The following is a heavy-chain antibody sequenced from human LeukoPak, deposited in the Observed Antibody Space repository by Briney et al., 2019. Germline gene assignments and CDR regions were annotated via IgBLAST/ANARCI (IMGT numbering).Heavy chain of an antibody. Sequence: SETLSLTCAVYGGSFSGYYWSWIRQPPGKGLEWIGEINHSGSTNYNPSLKSRVTISVDTSKNQFSLKLGSVTAAYTAVYYCARGRGYGDYVLDYWGQGTLVTVSS. D-gene: IGHD4-17*01. CDR3: ARGRGYGDYVLDY. CDR1: GGSFSGYY. CDR2: INHSGST. V-gene: IGHV4-34*01. J-gene: IGHJ4*02.